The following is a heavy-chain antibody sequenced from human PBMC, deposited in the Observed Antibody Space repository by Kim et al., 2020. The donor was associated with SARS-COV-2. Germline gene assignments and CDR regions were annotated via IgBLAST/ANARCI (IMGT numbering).Heavy chain of an antibody. CDR3: VRETTLAGTEQAWFDP. D-gene: IGHD6-19*01. Sequence: SVKVSCKASGGTFSNDGVSWVRQAPGQGLEWMGRLIPNLEKTNSAQKFQGRVTITADKSTSVAYMELSSLKSEDTAVYYCVRETTLAGTEQAWFDPWGQGTLVTVSS. J-gene: IGHJ5*02. CDR1: GGTFSNDG. CDR2: LIPNLEKT. V-gene: IGHV1-69*04.